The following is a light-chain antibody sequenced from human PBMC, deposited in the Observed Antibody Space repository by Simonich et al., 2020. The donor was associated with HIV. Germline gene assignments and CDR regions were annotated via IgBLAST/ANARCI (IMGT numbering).Light chain of an antibody. J-gene: IGKJ1*01. V-gene: IGKV1-33*01. CDR1: QDIKNY. CDR2: DAS. Sequence: DIQMTQSPSSLSASVGDRVTITCHASQDIKNYLNWYQQKPGKAPKLLIYDASNLETGVPSRFSGSGSGTDYTLTISSLQPEDFATYYCQQYYSTPWTFGQGTKVEIK. CDR3: QQYYSTPWT.